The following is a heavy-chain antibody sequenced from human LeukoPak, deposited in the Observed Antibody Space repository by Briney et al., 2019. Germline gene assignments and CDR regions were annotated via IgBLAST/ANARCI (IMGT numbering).Heavy chain of an antibody. CDR1: AGSISSSSYY. V-gene: IGHV4-39*07. CDR3: ARGGAYCGGDCYPPLFDY. D-gene: IGHD2-21*02. Sequence: SETLSLTCTVAAGSISSSSYYWGWIREPPGKGLEWIVSIYYSGSTYYNPSLKSRVTISVDTSKNQFSLKLSSVTAADTAVYYCARGGAYCGGDCYPPLFDYWGQGTLVTVSS. CDR2: IYYSGST. J-gene: IGHJ4*02.